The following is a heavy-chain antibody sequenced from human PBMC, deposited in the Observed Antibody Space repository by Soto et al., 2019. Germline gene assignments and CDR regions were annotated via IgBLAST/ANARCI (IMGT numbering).Heavy chain of an antibody. Sequence: QVQLVQSGDEVKKPGASVKVSCKASGYIFVNYGIAWVRRAPGQGLEWMGWISPYTGNTHSASKVQGRLTMTTDTSTSTAYMDLGSLTSDDTAVYYCVMLDNYVTPTPQDVWGQGTTVTVSS. V-gene: IGHV1-18*01. CDR2: ISPYTGNT. CDR3: VMLDNYVTPTPQDV. CDR1: GYIFVNYG. D-gene: IGHD3-16*01. J-gene: IGHJ6*02.